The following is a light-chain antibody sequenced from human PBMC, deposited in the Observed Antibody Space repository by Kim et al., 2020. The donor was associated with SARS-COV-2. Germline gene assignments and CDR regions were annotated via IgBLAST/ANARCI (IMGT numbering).Light chain of an antibody. CDR2: GKS. CDR3: NSRDNSGNHLV. V-gene: IGLV3-19*01. J-gene: IGLJ2*01. Sequence: GQIFRLTRQGDSLRSYYASWYQQTQGQAPSLVIYGKSNRPSGIPDRFSGSSSGNTASLTITGAQAEDEADYYCNSRDNSGNHLVFGGGTQLTVL. CDR1: SLRSYY.